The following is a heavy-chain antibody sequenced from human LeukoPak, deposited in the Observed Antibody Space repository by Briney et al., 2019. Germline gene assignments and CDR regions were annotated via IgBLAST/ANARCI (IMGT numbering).Heavy chain of an antibody. Sequence: SQTLLLTCAISGDSVSSNSAAWNWIRQSPSRGLEWLGRTYYKSKWYNDYAVSVKSRMTINPDTSKNHFSLQLNSVTPEDTAVYSCARGGCSSTSCRRYFAYWGQAPLVTVPS. CDR1: GDSVSSNSAA. CDR3: ARGGCSSTSCRRYFAY. D-gene: IGHD2-2*01. V-gene: IGHV6-1*01. CDR2: TYYKSKWYN. J-gene: IGHJ4*02.